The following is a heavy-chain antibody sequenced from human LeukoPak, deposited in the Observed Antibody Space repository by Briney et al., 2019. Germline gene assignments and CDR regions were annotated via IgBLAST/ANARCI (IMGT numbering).Heavy chain of an antibody. Sequence: PGGSLRLSCAASGFTFSGYAMSWVRQAPGKGLEWVSAISGSDGTTYYADSAKGRFTISRDNSKNTLFLQMNSLRAEDTAVYYCAKEGGLFDSSGYSENWGQGTLVSVSS. CDR3: AKEGGLFDSSGYSEN. D-gene: IGHD3-22*01. CDR2: ISGSDGTT. V-gene: IGHV3-23*01. J-gene: IGHJ4*02. CDR1: GFTFSGYA.